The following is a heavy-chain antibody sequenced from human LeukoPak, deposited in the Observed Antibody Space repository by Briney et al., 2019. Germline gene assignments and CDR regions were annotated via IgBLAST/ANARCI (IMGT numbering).Heavy chain of an antibody. Sequence: SETLSLSCAVYGGSFSGQYWGWIRQPPGKGLEWIGEINHSGSISYNASLKSRVTISLDTSKNQFSLNLRSVTAADTAAYYCAGGDYHGSESYANYWGQGTLVTVSS. V-gene: IGHV4-34*01. CDR3: AGGDYHGSESYANY. J-gene: IGHJ4*02. CDR2: INHSGSI. CDR1: GGSFSGQY. D-gene: IGHD3-10*01.